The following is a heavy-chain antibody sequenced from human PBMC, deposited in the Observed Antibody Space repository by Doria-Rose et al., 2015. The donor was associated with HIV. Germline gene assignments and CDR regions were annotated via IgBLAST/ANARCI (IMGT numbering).Heavy chain of an antibody. D-gene: IGHD6-13*01. CDR3: ARIKSSRWYHKYYFDF. CDR2: IFSDDES. CDR1: GVSLSSPGMG. V-gene: IGHV2-26*01. J-gene: IGHJ4*02. Sequence: SGPVLVKPTETLTLTCTVSGVSLSSPGMGVSWIRQPPGKALEWLANIFSDDESSYNTALKSRLTISRGTSKSQEVLTMTDMDPVDTATYYCARIKSSRWYHKYYFDFWGQGTLVIVSA.